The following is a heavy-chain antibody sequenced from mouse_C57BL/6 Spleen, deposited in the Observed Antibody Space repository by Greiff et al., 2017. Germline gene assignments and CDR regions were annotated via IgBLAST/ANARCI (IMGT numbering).Heavy chain of an antibody. D-gene: IGHD2-4*01. J-gene: IGHJ4*01. Sequence: EVKVVESGGGLVKPGGSLKLSCAASGFTFSDYGMHWVRQAPETGLEWVAYISSGSSTIYYADTVKGRFTISRDNAKNTLFLQMTSLRSEDTAMYYCARGLRRGYAMDYWGQGTSVTVSS. CDR1: GFTFSDYG. CDR3: ARGLRRGYAMDY. V-gene: IGHV5-17*01. CDR2: ISSGSSTI.